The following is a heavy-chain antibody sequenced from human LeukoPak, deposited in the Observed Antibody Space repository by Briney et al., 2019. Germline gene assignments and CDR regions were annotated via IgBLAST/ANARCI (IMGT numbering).Heavy chain of an antibody. V-gene: IGHV3-23*01. CDR3: AKDSYGSGSYYYDY. Sequence: GGSLRLSCAASGFTFSNYAMSWVRQAPGKGLEWVSAISGSGGGTYYADSVKGRFTISRDNSKNTLYLQVNSLRAEDTAVYYCAKDSYGSGSYYYDYWGQGTLVTVSS. J-gene: IGHJ4*02. CDR1: GFTFSNYA. CDR2: ISGSGGGT. D-gene: IGHD3-10*01.